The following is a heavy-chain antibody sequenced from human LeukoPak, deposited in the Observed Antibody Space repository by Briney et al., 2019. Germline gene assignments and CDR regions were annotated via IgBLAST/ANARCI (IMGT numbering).Heavy chain of an antibody. Sequence: GGSLRLSCAASGFTFSSYAMSWVRQAPGKGLEWVSAISGSGGSTYYADSVKGRFTISRDNSKNTLYLQMNSLRAEDTAVYYCASPPHSYGYGCFDYWGQGTLVTVSS. CDR3: ASPPHSYGYGCFDY. V-gene: IGHV3-23*01. CDR1: GFTFSSYA. D-gene: IGHD5-18*01. CDR2: ISGSGGST. J-gene: IGHJ4*02.